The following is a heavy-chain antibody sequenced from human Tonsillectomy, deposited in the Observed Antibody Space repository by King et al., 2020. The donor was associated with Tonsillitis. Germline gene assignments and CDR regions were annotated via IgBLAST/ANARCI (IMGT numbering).Heavy chain of an antibody. D-gene: IGHD3-22*01. CDR2: INPNSGGT. CDR3: ARGGNLAWASTYDSSPFDY. CDR1: GYTFTGYY. Sequence: VQLVESGAEVKKPGASVKVSCKASGYTFTGYYMHWVRQAPGQGLEWMGWINPNSGGTNYAQKFQGWVTMTRDTSISTAYMELSRLRSDDTAGYYCARGGNLAWASTYDSSPFDYWGQGTLVTVSS. J-gene: IGHJ4*02. V-gene: IGHV1-2*04.